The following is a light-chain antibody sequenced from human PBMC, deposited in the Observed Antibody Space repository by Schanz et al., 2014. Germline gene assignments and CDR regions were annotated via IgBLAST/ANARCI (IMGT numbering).Light chain of an antibody. Sequence: MVVTQSPATLSVSPGERASFSCRASQSVGSNLAWYQQKPGQAPRLLIYDASNRATGIPARFSGSGSGADFTLTISSLEPEDFAVYYCQQYNNWPYTFGQGTKLEIK. CDR2: DAS. J-gene: IGKJ2*01. CDR1: QSVGSN. CDR3: QQYNNWPYT. V-gene: IGKV3D-15*01.